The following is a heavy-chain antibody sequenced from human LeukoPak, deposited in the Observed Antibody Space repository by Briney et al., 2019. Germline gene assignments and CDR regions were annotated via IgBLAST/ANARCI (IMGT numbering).Heavy chain of an antibody. CDR2: INHSGST. J-gene: IGHJ3*02. Sequence: SETLSLTCAVYGGSFSGYYWSWIRQPPGKGLEWIGEINHSGSTNYNSSLKSRVTISVDTSKNQFSLKLSSVTAADTAVYYCARDKDAFDIWGQGTMVTVSS. V-gene: IGHV4-34*01. CDR3: ARDKDAFDI. CDR1: GGSFSGYY.